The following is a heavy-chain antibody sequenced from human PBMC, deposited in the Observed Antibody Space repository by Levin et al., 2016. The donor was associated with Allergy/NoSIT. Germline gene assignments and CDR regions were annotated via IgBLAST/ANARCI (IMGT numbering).Heavy chain of an antibody. V-gene: IGHV4-39*01. Sequence: SETLSLTCTVSGGSISSSSYYWGWIRQPPGKGLEWIGTFYYSGSTYYNPSLKSRVTISVDTSKNQFSLKLSSVTAADTAVYYCARCSSNWLENWFDPWGQGTLVTVSS. J-gene: IGHJ5*02. CDR3: ARCSSNWLENWFDP. CDR2: FYYSGST. CDR1: GGSISSSSYY. D-gene: IGHD6-13*01.